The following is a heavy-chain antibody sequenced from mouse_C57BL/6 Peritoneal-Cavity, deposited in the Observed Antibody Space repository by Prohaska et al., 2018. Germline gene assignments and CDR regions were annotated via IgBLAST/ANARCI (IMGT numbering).Heavy chain of an antibody. CDR3: ACSYDAISC. CDR1: GYTFTSSW. V-gene: IGHV1-61*01. Sequence: QVQLQQPGAELVRPGSSVKLSCKASGYTFTSSWMDWVKQRPGQGLEWIGNIYPSDSETHYNQKFKDKATLTVDKSSSTAYMQVSSRTSEDSAVYFCACSYDAISCWSQGDSVSVSS. CDR2: IYPSDSET. D-gene: IGHD1-1*01. J-gene: IGHJ4*01.